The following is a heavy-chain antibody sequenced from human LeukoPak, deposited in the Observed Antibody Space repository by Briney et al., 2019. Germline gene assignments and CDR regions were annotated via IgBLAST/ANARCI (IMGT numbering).Heavy chain of an antibody. D-gene: IGHD3-10*02. J-gene: IGHJ4*02. CDR1: GFSLSTSGVG. Sequence: SGPTLVNPTQTLTLTCTFSGFSLSTSGVGVWWIRQPPGKALEWLALIYGDDDKCYSPSLNSRLTITKDTSKNQVVLTMTNMDHVDTATYYCAHSLRSGRIPDPFDYWGQGTLVTVSS. CDR2: IYGDDDK. CDR3: AHSLRSGRIPDPFDY. V-gene: IGHV2-5*02.